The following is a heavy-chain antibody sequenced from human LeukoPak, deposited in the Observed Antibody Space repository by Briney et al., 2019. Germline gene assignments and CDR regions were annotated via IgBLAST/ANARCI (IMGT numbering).Heavy chain of an antibody. V-gene: IGHV7-4-1*02. CDR3: TRDTSYYDGSGYFPYFDY. CDR1: GYTFTSYA. J-gene: IGHJ4*02. CDR2: INTNTGNL. Sequence: GASVKVSCKASGYTFTSYAMNWVRQAPGQGLEWMGWINTNTGNLTYAQGFTGRFVFSLDTSVSTAYLQISSLKAEDTAVYYCTRDTSYYDGSGYFPYFDYWGQGTLVTVSS. D-gene: IGHD3-22*01.